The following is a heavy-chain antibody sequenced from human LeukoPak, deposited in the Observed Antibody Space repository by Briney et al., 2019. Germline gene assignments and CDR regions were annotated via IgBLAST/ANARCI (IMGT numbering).Heavy chain of an antibody. V-gene: IGHV4-59*01. Sequence: SETLSLTCTVSGGSISNYYWNWIRQPPGKGLEWIGYIYYTGSTNYNPSLKSRVTMSVDTSKNQFSLNLRSVTPEDTAVYYCARNLIPEQLVLNFWGQGSLVTVSS. J-gene: IGHJ4*02. D-gene: IGHD6-13*01. CDR1: GGSISNYY. CDR2: IYYTGST. CDR3: ARNLIPEQLVLNF.